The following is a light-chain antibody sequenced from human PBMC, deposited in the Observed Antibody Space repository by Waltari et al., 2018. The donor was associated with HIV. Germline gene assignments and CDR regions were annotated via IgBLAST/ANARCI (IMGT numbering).Light chain of an antibody. CDR1: QSLLHSNGYNY. J-gene: IGKJ1*01. CDR2: LNS. V-gene: IGKV2-28*01. CDR3: MQALQTPWT. Sequence: DIVMTQSPLSLPVTPGEPASISCRSSQSLLHSNGYNYLDWYLQKPGQSPQLLIYLNSNRASGVPDRFSGSGSGTDFTLKISRVEAEDVGVYYYMQALQTPWTFGQGTKVEIK.